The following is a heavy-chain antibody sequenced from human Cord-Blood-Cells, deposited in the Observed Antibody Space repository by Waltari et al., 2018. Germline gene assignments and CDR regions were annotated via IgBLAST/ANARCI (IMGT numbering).Heavy chain of an antibody. CDR2: ISSNGCST. CDR1: GFTFSSYA. D-gene: IGHD3-10*01. J-gene: IGHJ3*02. CDR3: ARGSGSLHAFDI. Sequence: EVQLVESGGGLVQPGGSLRLSCVASGFTFSSYAMHWVRQAPGKGLEYVSAISSNGCSTYYANSVKCRFTISRDNSKNTLYLQMGSLRADDMAVYYCARGSGSLHAFDIWGQGTMVTVAS. V-gene: IGHV3-64*01.